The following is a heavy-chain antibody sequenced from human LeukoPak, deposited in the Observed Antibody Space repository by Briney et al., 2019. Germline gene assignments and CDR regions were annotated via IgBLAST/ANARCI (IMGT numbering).Heavy chain of an antibody. CDR2: IYTSGST. J-gene: IGHJ4*02. V-gene: IGHV4-4*07. CDR3: ARDRYSSSWYSSEGFDY. Sequence: PSETLSLTCTVSGGSISSYYWSWIRQPAGKGLEWIGRIYTSGSTNYNPSLKSRVTMSVDTSKNQFSLKLSSVTAADTAVYYCARDRYSSSWYSSEGFDYWGQGTLVTVSS. D-gene: IGHD6-13*01. CDR1: GGSISSYY.